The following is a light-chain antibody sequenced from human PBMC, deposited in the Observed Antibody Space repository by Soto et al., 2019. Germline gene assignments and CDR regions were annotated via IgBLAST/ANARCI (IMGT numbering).Light chain of an antibody. CDR2: DTS. Sequence: IVLTQSPGTLSLSPGERATLSCRASQSVSSSLAWYQQKPGQSPRLLIYDTSNRATGIPARFSGSGSGTDLTLTISSLEPEDVAVYYCQQRTNWRITFGQGTRLEIK. CDR3: QQRTNWRIT. V-gene: IGKV3-11*01. CDR1: QSVSSS. J-gene: IGKJ5*01.